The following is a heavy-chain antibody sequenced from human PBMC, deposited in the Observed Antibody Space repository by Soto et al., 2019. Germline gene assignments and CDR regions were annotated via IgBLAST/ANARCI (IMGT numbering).Heavy chain of an antibody. Sequence: SGPTLVNPTQTLTLTCTFSGFSFSTSGMCVSWIRQPPGKALEWLALIDWDDDKFYPTSLKTRLTISRDTSKNQVVLTMTNMDPLDTATYYCARNFYDTGNHYARIDYWGPGTLVTVSS. CDR2: IDWDDDK. CDR3: ARNFYDTGNHYARIDY. J-gene: IGHJ4*02. V-gene: IGHV2-70*01. D-gene: IGHD3-22*01. CDR1: GFSFSTSGMC.